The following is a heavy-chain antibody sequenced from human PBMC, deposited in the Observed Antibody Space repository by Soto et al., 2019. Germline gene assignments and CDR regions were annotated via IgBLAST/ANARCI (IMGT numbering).Heavy chain of an antibody. CDR3: ARISYWVKDY. Sequence: SETLSLTCTVSGASLSSGSYYWSWIRQPPGKGLEWIGYFYYTGTTKYNPSLESRVTISADTSKNQSSLNLTSVTAADTAVYYCARISYWVKDYWGQGALVTVSS. CDR1: GASLSSGSYY. J-gene: IGHJ4*02. V-gene: IGHV4-61*01. D-gene: IGHD2-8*02. CDR2: FYYTGTT.